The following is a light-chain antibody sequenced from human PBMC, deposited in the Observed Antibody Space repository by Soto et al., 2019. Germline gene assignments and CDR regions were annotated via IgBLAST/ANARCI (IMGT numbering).Light chain of an antibody. CDR1: QSVSSY. CDR3: QQYGSSPAT. CDR2: DAY. Sequence: EIVLTQSPATLSLSPGERATLSCRASQSVSSYLAWYQQKPSQAPRLLIYDAYNRATGIPDRFSGSGSGTDFTLTISRLEPEDFAVYYCQQYGSSPATFGQGTKVDIK. J-gene: IGKJ1*01. V-gene: IGKV3-20*01.